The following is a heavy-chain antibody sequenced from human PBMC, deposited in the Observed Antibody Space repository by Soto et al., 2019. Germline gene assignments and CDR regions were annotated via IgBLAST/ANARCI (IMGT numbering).Heavy chain of an antibody. CDR3: GREIRKGGPATFITLVRGGYFDY. CDR1: GGSISSGGYY. D-gene: IGHD3-10*01. CDR2: IYYSGST. V-gene: IGHV4-31*03. Sequence: QVQLQESGPGLVKPSQTLSLTCTVSGGSISSGGYYWSWIRQHPGKGLEWIGYIYYSGSTYYNPSLKSRVTKSVGTSKNQFSPKLSSGAAADTAVDYWGREIRKGGPATFITLVRGGYFDYWGQGTLVTVSS. J-gene: IGHJ4*02.